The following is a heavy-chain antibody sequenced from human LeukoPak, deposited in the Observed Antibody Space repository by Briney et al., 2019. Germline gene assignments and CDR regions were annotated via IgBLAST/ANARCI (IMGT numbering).Heavy chain of an antibody. Sequence: GGSLRLSYAASVFTFRSYAMSWVRQDPGKPLEWVAAISGSGGSTYYADSVKGRFTISRDNSKHTLYLQMNSLRAEDTAVYYCAKVFSSGYYAGFDYWGQGTLVTVSS. CDR2: ISGSGGST. CDR1: VFTFRSYA. CDR3: AKVFSSGYYAGFDY. J-gene: IGHJ4*02. V-gene: IGHV3-23*01. D-gene: IGHD3-22*01.